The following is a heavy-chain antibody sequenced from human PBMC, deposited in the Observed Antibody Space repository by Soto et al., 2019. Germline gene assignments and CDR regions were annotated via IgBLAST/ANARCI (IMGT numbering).Heavy chain of an antibody. Sequence: GGSLRPSCAASGFYFSGDWMHWVRHVPGRGLEWVCRINTDGSSTLYADAVKGRFTISRDNAKNKLYLQMNSLRAADTAVYYCVRAAARGDSWGQGTQVTVSS. CDR1: GFYFSGDW. J-gene: IGHJ4*02. V-gene: IGHV3-74*01. CDR2: INTDGSST. CDR3: VRAAARGDS. D-gene: IGHD3-10*01.